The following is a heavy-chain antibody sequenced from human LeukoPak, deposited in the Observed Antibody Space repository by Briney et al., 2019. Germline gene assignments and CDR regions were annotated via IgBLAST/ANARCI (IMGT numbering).Heavy chain of an antibody. CDR1: GFTFTSSA. CDR3: AAGWGVAAPFDY. CDR2: IVVGSGNT. Sequence: SVKVSCKASGFTFTSSAMQWARQARGQRLEWIGWIVVGSGNTNYAQKLQERVTITRDMSTSTAYMELSSLRSEDTAVYYCAAGWGVAAPFDYWGQGTLVTVSS. V-gene: IGHV1-58*02. J-gene: IGHJ4*02. D-gene: IGHD2-15*01.